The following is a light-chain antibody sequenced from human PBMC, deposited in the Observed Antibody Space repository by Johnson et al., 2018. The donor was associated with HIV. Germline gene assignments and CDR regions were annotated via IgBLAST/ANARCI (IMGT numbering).Light chain of an antibody. Sequence: QSVLTQPPSVSAAPGQKVTISCSGSTSNIRNNYVSWYQLFPGTAPTLLIYQTNKRPSGIPDRFSGSKSGTSASLAISGLQAEDEADYYCATWDDTLNGRYVFGTGTKVTVL. CDR1: TSNIRNNY. V-gene: IGLV1-51*02. CDR3: ATWDDTLNGRYV. J-gene: IGLJ1*01. CDR2: QTN.